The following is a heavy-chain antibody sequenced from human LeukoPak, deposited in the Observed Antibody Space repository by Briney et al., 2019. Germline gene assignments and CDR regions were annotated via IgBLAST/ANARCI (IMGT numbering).Heavy chain of an antibody. Sequence: PGGSLRLSCAASGFTFSSYGMHWVRQAPGKGLEWVAVIWYDGSNKYYADSVKGRFTISRDNSKNTLYLQMNSLRAEDTAVYYCAKRKHRIAAAGCDYWGQGTLVTVSS. CDR3: AKRKHRIAAAGCDY. CDR2: IWYDGSNK. D-gene: IGHD6-13*01. CDR1: GFTFSSYG. J-gene: IGHJ4*02. V-gene: IGHV3-33*06.